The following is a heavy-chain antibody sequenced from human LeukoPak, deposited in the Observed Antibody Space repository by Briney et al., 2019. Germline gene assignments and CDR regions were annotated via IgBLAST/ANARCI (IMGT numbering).Heavy chain of an antibody. D-gene: IGHD2-2*01. V-gene: IGHV3-23*01. CDR1: GFTFSSYA. J-gene: IGHJ5*02. Sequence: PGGSLRLSCAASGFTFSSYAMSWVRQAPGKGLEWVSAISGSGGSTYYADSVKGRFTISRDNSKNTLYLQMNSLRAEDTAVYYCAKDRGGYCSSTSCLNWFDPWGQGTLVTVSS. CDR2: ISGSGGST. CDR3: AKDRGGYCSSTSCLNWFDP.